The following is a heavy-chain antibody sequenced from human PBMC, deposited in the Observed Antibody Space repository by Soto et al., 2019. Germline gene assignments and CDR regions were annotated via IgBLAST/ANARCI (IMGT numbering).Heavy chain of an antibody. J-gene: IGHJ4*02. CDR1: GYTLTELS. Sequence: ASVKVSCKVSGYTLTELSMHWVRQAPGKGLEWMGGFDPEDGETIYAQKFQGRVTMTEDTSTDTAYMELSSLRSEDTAVYYCEISLFYYDSTAYFVFYYLCQGTLVTVSS. CDR3: EISLFYYDSTAYFVFYY. CDR2: FDPEDGET. V-gene: IGHV1-24*01. D-gene: IGHD3-22*01.